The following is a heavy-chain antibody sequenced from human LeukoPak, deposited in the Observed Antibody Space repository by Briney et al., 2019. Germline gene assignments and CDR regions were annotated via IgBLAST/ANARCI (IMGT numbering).Heavy chain of an antibody. D-gene: IGHD2-2*01. CDR1: ADTFIIYA. V-gene: IGHV1-69*10. CDR3: ARAGCSSTSCYSAEYFQH. CDR2: IIPILGIA. J-gene: IGHJ1*01. Sequence: ASVTVSFKASADTFIIYAISWVRHAPGQGLEWMGRIIPILGIANYAQKFQGRVTITADKSTSTAYMELSSLRSEDTAVYYCARAGCSSTSCYSAEYFQHWGQGTLVTVSS.